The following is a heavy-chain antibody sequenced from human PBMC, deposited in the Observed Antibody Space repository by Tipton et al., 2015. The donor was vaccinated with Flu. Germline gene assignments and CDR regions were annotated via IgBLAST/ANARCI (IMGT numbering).Heavy chain of an antibody. J-gene: IGHJ4*02. V-gene: IGHV4-34*01. CDR1: GGSFSGYY. CDR2: INHSGST. Sequence: TLSLTCAVYGGSFSGYYWGWIRQPPGKGLEWIGEINHSGSTNYNPSLKSRVTISVDTSKNQFSLKLSSVTAADTAVYYCAGEGRGEQLARDYWGQGTLVTGSA. D-gene: IGHD6-6*01. CDR3: AGEGRGEQLARDY.